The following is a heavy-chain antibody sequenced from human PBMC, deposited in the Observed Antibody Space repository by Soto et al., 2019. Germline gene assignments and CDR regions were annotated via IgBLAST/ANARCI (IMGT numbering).Heavy chain of an antibody. CDR1: GFTVSNNY. Sequence: EVQLVESGGGLIQPGGSLRLSCAVSGFTVSNNYMSWVRQAPGKGLEGVSVIYSGGYTAYGDSVKGRFTISRDNSKNTLFFKINGRRAAAPAGFFGAVRPGGGGYWGQGTLVTVSS. V-gene: IGHV3-53*01. D-gene: IGHD3-10*01. J-gene: IGHJ4*02. CDR3: AVRPGGGGY. CDR2: IYSGGYT.